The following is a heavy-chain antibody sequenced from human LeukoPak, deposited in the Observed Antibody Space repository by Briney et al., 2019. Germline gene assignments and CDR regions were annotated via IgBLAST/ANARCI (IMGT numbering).Heavy chain of an antibody. CDR2: IYYSGST. V-gene: IGHV4-59*01. Sequence: SETLSLTYTVSGGSISSYYWSWIRQPPGKGLEWIGYIYYSGSTNYNPSLKSRVTISVDTSKNQFSLKLGSVTAADTAVYYCARSGYYYYYYGMDAWGQGTTVTVSS. CDR1: GGSISSYY. J-gene: IGHJ6*02. D-gene: IGHD3-3*01. CDR3: ARSGYYYYYYGMDA.